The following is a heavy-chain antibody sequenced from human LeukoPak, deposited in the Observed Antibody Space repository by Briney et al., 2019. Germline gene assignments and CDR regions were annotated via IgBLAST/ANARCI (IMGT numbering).Heavy chain of an antibody. CDR3: ARESIVRCLQLTYPFGY. CDR2: MNPNSGNT. Sequence: GASVTVSCKASGYTFTSYDINWVRQATGQGLEWMGWMNPNSGNTGYAQKFQGRVTMTRNTSISTAYMELSSLRSEDTAVYYCARESIVRCLQLTYPFGYWGQGTLVTVSS. V-gene: IGHV1-8*01. D-gene: IGHD5/OR15-5a*01. J-gene: IGHJ4*02. CDR1: GYTFTSYD.